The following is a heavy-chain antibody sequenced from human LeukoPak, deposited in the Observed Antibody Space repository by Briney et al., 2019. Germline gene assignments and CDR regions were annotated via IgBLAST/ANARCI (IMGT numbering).Heavy chain of an antibody. Sequence: PSETLSLTCAVYGGSFSGYYWSWIRQPPGKGLEWIGEINHSGSTNYNPSLKSRVTISVDTSKNQFSLKLSSVTAADTAVYYCARGPYYYGSGSYYRVRSYFDFWGQGTLVTVSS. V-gene: IGHV4-34*01. CDR3: ARGPYYYGSGSYYRVRSYFDF. J-gene: IGHJ4*02. CDR1: GGSFSGYY. D-gene: IGHD3-10*01. CDR2: INHSGST.